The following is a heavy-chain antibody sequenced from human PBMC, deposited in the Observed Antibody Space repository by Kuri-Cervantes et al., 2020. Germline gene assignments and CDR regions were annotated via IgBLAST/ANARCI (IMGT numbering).Heavy chain of an antibody. CDR2: IKSKTDGGTT. V-gene: IGHV3-15*01. Sequence: GESLKISCAASGFTFSNAWMSWVRQAPGEGLEWVGRIKSKTDGGTTDYAAPVKGRFTISRDDSKNTLYLQMNSLKTEDTAVYYCTTETMYCGGDCYSGDYYYGMDVWGQGTTVTVSS. J-gene: IGHJ6*02. D-gene: IGHD2-21*02. CDR3: TTETMYCGGDCYSGDYYYGMDV. CDR1: GFTFSNAW.